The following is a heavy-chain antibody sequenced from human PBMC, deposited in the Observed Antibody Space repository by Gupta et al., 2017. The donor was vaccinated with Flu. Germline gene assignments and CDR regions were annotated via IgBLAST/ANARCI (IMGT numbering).Heavy chain of an antibody. CDR1: GFIFSNYG. Sequence: QVQLMESGGGVVQPGTSLRLSCEASGFIFSNYGMHWVRQALGRGPEWVAVIWYDGSNENYAESVRGRFAISRDNSKNTLYLQMNNLRDEDTAMYYCARCSRELLLLDGVDIWGQGTMVTVS. CDR3: ARCSRELLLLDGVDI. J-gene: IGHJ3*02. CDR2: IWYDGSNE. D-gene: IGHD1-7*01. V-gene: IGHV3-33*01.